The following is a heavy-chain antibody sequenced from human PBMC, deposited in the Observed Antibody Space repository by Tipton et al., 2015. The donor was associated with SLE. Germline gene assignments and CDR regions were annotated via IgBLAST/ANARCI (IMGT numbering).Heavy chain of an antibody. Sequence: TLSLTCAVSGGSINSGDYSWSWIRQPPGKGLEWIGYIFHSGNAYYNPSLKSRVTISVDTSKNQFSLKLSSVTAADTAVYYCARILGVVKSYYMDVWGKGTTVTVSS. CDR1: GGSINSGDYS. D-gene: IGHD3-3*01. CDR2: IFHSGNA. CDR3: ARILGVVKSYYMDV. J-gene: IGHJ6*03. V-gene: IGHV4-30-2*01.